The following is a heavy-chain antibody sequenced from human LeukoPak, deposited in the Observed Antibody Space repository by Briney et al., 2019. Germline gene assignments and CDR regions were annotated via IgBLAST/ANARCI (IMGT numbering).Heavy chain of an antibody. CDR2: ISCSSSYI. CDR1: GFTFSSYS. V-gene: IGHV3-21*01. Sequence: GGSLRLSCAASGFTFSSYSMNWVRQGPGKGLEWVSSISCSSSYIYYADSVKGRFTISRDNAKNSLYLQMNSLRAEDTAVYYCATGLSEFDYWGQGTLVTVSS. CDR3: ATGLSEFDY. J-gene: IGHJ4*02. D-gene: IGHD3/OR15-3a*01.